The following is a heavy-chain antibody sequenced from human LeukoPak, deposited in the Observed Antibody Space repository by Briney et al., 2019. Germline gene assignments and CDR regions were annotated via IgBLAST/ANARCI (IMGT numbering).Heavy chain of an antibody. D-gene: IGHD2-15*01. CDR3: ARGRRDIVVVVAATLSDY. J-gene: IGHJ4*02. Sequence: ASVKVSCKASGYTFTSYDINWVRQATGQGLEWMGWMNPNSGNTGYAQKFQGRVTMTRNTSISTAYMELSSLRSEDTAVYYCARGRRDIVVVVAATLSDYWGQRTLVTVSS. V-gene: IGHV1-8*01. CDR2: MNPNSGNT. CDR1: GYTFTSYD.